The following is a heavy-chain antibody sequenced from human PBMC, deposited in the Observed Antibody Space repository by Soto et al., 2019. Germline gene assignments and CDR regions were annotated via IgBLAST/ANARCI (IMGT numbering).Heavy chain of an antibody. V-gene: IGHV3-23*01. D-gene: IGHD6-13*01. CDR1: GFTFSSYA. J-gene: IGHJ4*02. CDR3: AKDLVKAAAPPEYYFDY. CDR2: ISGSGGST. Sequence: GGSLRLSCAASGFTFSSYAMSWVRQAPGKGLEWVSAISGSGGSTYYADSVKGRFTISRDNSKNTLYLQMNSLRAEDTAVYYCAKDLVKAAAPPEYYFDYWGQGTLVTVSS.